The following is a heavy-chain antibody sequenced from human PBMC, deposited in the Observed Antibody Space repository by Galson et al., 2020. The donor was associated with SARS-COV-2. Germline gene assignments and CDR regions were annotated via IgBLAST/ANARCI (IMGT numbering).Heavy chain of an antibody. CDR1: GFTFSSSW. J-gene: IGHJ4*02. V-gene: IGHV3-74*01. CDR2: IYSEGSST. Sequence: GGSLRLSCAVSGFTFSSSWMHWVRHAPGKGLVWVSRIYSEGSSTSYADSVKGRFTISGDNAKNTLYLQMNSLRAEDTAVYYCARGDMGNDYFDYWGQGTLVTVSS. CDR3: ARGDMGNDYFDY. D-gene: IGHD7-27*01.